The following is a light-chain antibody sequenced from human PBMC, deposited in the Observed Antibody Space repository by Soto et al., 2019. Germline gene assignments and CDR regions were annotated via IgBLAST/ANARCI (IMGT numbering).Light chain of an antibody. Sequence: QSVLTQPPSVSGAPGQRVTISCTGSSCNIGAGYDVHWYQQFPGTAPKLLIYGDINRPSGVPDRFSGSRSGSSASLAITGLLPEDEADYYCQSHDSSLSGYVFGGGTKVTVL. CDR1: SCNIGAGYD. CDR3: QSHDSSLSGYV. V-gene: IGLV1-40*01. J-gene: IGLJ3*02. CDR2: GDI.